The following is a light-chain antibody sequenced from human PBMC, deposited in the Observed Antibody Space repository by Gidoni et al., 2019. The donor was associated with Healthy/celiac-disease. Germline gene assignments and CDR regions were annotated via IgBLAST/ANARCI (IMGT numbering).Light chain of an antibody. CDR2: DAS. J-gene: IGKJ2*01. V-gene: IGKV1-5*01. Sequence: DIQMTQSTSTLYASVGDSVTITCRASQSISSWLAWYQQQPGTAPKHLIYDASSLESGFSSRFSGSGSGTEFTLTSSSLQPDDFATYYCQHYNSYPYTFGQGTKLEIK. CDR3: QHYNSYPYT. CDR1: QSISSW.